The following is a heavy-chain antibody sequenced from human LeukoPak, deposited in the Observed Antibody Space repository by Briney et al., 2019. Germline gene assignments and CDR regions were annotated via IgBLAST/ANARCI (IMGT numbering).Heavy chain of an antibody. CDR1: GYTFTSYA. Sequence: ASVKVSCKASGYTFTSYAMNWVRQAPGQGLEWMGWINTNTGNPTYAQGFTGRFVFSLDTSVSTAYLQISSLKADDTAVYYCARERNDCYGSSGCVGDSYMDVWGKGTTVTVSS. CDR3: ARERNDCYGSSGCVGDSYMDV. D-gene: IGHD3-22*01. J-gene: IGHJ6*03. CDR2: INTNTGNP. V-gene: IGHV7-4-1*02.